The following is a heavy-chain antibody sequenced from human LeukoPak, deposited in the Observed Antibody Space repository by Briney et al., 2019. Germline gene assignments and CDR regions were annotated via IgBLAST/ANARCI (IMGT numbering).Heavy chain of an antibody. CDR3: ARDGTMHPRYFDL. Sequence: KSSQTLSLTCTVSGGSISSGDYYWSWIRQPPRTGLEWIGYIYYSGSTYYNPSLKSRVTISVDTSKNQFSLKLSSVTAADTAVYYCARDGTMHPRYFDLWGRGTLVTVSS. V-gene: IGHV4-30-4*01. J-gene: IGHJ2*01. CDR2: IYYSGST. D-gene: IGHD3-10*01. CDR1: GGSISSGDYY.